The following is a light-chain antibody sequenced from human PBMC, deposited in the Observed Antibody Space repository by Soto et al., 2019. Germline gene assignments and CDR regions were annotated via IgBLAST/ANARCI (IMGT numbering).Light chain of an antibody. CDR2: GAS. V-gene: IGKV3-20*01. J-gene: IGKJ3*01. Sequence: EIVLTQSPGTLSLSPGERATLSCRASQSVSSSYLAWYQQKPGQAPRLLIYGASSRATGIPDRFSGSGSGTDFTLTISRLEPEDFAVYYCQQYGSSLLFTFGPGTMVHIK. CDR3: QQYGSSLLFT. CDR1: QSVSSSY.